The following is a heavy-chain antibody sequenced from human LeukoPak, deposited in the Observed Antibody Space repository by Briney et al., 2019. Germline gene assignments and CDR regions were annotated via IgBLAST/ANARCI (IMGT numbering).Heavy chain of an antibody. CDR2: ISSSSSYI. CDR3: ARESDDYGDTNLDY. D-gene: IGHD4-17*01. CDR1: GFTFSSYS. Sequence: PGGSLRLSCAASGFTFSSYSMNWVRLAPGKGLEWVSSISSSSSYIYYADSMKGRFTISRDNAKNSLYLQMNSLRAEDTAVYYCARESDDYGDTNLDYWGQGTLVTVSS. J-gene: IGHJ4*02. V-gene: IGHV3-21*01.